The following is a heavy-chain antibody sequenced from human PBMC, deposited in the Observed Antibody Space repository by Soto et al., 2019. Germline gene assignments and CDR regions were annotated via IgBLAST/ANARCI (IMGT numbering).Heavy chain of an antibody. CDR3: ARGCSSARCYYY. Sequence: GGSLRLSCTASGVMFSSYTMNWVRQAPGKGLEWVSSVSFRGDIYYADSLEGRSTISRDDAKTSLYLQMNSLRAEDTAVYYCARGCSSARCYYYWGQGTLGTVSA. CDR2: VSFRGDI. CDR1: GVMFSSYT. D-gene: IGHD2-2*01. J-gene: IGHJ4*02. V-gene: IGHV3-21*01.